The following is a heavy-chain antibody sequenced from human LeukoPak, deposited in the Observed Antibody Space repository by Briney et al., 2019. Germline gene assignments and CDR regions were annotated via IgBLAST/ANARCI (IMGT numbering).Heavy chain of an antibody. J-gene: IGHJ4*02. CDR1: GFTFSNYS. CDR3: ARARYYYGSGSQYYFDY. CDR2: IWYDGSNK. Sequence: PGGSLRLSCAASGFTFSNYSMNWVRQAPGKGLEWVAVIWYDGSNKYYADSVKGRFTISRDNSKNTLYLQMNSLRAEDTAVYYCARARYYYGSGSQYYFDYWGQGTLVTVSS. V-gene: IGHV3-33*08. D-gene: IGHD3-10*01.